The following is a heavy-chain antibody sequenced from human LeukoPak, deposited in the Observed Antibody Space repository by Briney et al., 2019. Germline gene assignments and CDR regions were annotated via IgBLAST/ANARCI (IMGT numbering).Heavy chain of an antibody. D-gene: IGHD6-19*01. Sequence: SETLSLTCTVSSRSLSSYYWSWIRHPAGKGLEWIGRIYTSGSTNYNPSLKSRVTMSVDTSKNQFSLRLSSVTAADTAVYYCARDSSGWSRNYGFDYWGQGTLVTVSS. V-gene: IGHV4-4*07. CDR1: SRSLSSYY. J-gene: IGHJ4*02. CDR3: ARDSSGWSRNYGFDY. CDR2: IYTSGST.